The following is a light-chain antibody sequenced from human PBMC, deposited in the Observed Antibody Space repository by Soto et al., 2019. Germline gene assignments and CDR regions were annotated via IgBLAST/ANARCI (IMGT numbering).Light chain of an antibody. CDR2: AAS. Sequence: GDRVTISCRASQGITSYLAWYQQKPGKAPRLLIYAASTLQSGVPSRFSGSGSGTEVTLTISSLQTADVATYYCQQYKSYLYTFGQGTRLEIK. V-gene: IGKV1-9*01. CDR1: QGITSY. CDR3: QQYKSYLYT. J-gene: IGKJ5*01.